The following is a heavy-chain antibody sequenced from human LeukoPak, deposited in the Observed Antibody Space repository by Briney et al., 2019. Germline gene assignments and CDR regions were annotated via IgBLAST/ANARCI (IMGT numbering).Heavy chain of an antibody. CDR1: GYTFTSHY. CDR3: ASDNCGGDCYSMPYFDY. J-gene: IGHJ4*02. Sequence: ASVKVSCKASGYTFTSHYMHWVRQAPGQGLEWMGIINPSGGSTSYAQKFQGRVTMTRDTSTSTVYMELSSLRSEDTAVYYCASDNCGGDCYSMPYFDYRGQGTLVTVSS. V-gene: IGHV1-46*01. D-gene: IGHD2-21*02. CDR2: INPSGGST.